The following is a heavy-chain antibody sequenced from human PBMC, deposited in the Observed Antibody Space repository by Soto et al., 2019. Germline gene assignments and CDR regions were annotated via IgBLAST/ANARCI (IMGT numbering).Heavy chain of an antibody. CDR1: GFTFSSYS. J-gene: IGHJ2*01. D-gene: IGHD2-15*01. V-gene: IGHV3-48*02. CDR2: ISSSSSTI. Sequence: PGGSLRLSCAASGFTFSSYSMNWVRQAPGKGLEWVSYISSSSSTIYYADSVKGRFTISRDNAKNSLYLQMNSLRDEDTAVYYCARDRWPSPISYWYFDLWGLGTLVTVSS. CDR3: ARDRWPSPISYWYFDL.